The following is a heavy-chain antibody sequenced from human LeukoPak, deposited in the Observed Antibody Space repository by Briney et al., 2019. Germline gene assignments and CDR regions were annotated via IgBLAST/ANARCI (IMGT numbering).Heavy chain of an antibody. V-gene: IGHV4-4*07. CDR3: ARTGRASSGTNVDY. Sequence: SETLSLTCIVSGDSISSYYWSWIRQPAGKGLEWIGRIHSSGSTNYNPSLKSRVTMSVDTSKNQFSLNLRSVTAPYTAVYYCARTGRASSGTNVDYWGQGTLVTVSS. D-gene: IGHD1-26*01. J-gene: IGHJ4*02. CDR2: IHSSGST. CDR1: GDSISSYY.